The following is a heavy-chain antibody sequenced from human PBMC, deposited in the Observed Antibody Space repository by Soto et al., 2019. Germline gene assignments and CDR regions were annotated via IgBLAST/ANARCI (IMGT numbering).Heavy chain of an antibody. D-gene: IGHD1-1*01. J-gene: IGHJ4*02. CDR3: ASPRLSSDGTTPIDY. CDR1: GFTFSSYA. Sequence: QVQLVESGGGVVQPGRSLRLSCAASGFTFSSYAMHWVRQAPGKGLEWVAVISYDGSNQYYADSVKGRFTISRDNPKKTLYLQMNSPRAEDTAVYYCASPRLSSDGTTPIDYWGQGTLVTVSS. CDR2: ISYDGSNQ. V-gene: IGHV3-30-3*01.